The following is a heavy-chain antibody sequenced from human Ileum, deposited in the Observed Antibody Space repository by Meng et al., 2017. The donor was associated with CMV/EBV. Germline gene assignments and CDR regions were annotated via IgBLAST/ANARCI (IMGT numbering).Heavy chain of an antibody. CDR1: GYTFTSYG. V-gene: IGHV1-18*01. CDR3: ARAPRTISYYYHGMDV. J-gene: IGHJ6*02. CDR2: ISAYNGNT. D-gene: IGHD5-24*01. Sequence: ASVKVSCKASGYTFTSYGISWVRQAPGQGLEWMGWISAYNGNTNYAQKLQGRVTMTTDTSTSTAYMELRSLRSDDTAVYYCARAPRTISYYYHGMDVWGQGTTVTVSS.